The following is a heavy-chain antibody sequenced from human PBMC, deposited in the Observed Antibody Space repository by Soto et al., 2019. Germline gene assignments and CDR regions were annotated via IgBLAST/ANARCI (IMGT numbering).Heavy chain of an antibody. D-gene: IGHD1-26*01. V-gene: IGHV4-39*01. CDR2: IYYDGST. Sequence: SETLSLTCSVSGGSITSTIDYWGWIRQSPGKGLEWIGNIYYDGSTFYNPSLKSRGTISVDSSKRQFSLRVSSVTVTYTAVYYWARRRSGRCRSWFESWGQGTLVTVSS. CDR1: GGSITSTIDY. CDR3: ARRRSGRCRSWFES. J-gene: IGHJ5*01.